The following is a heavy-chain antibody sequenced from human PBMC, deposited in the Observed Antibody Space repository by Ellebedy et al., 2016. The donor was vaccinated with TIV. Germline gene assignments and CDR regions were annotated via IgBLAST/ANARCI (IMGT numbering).Heavy chain of an antibody. D-gene: IGHD3-3*01. CDR3: ARDRRRIVRFLEWFGDRYYGMDV. CDR1: GFTFTSST. Sequence: AASVKVSCKASGFTFTSSTMQWVRQARGQRLEWIGWIVVGSGNTNYAQKLQGRVTMTTDTSTSTAYMELRSLRSADTAVYYCARDRRRIVRFLEWFGDRYYGMDVWGQGTTVTVSS. CDR2: IVVGSGNT. V-gene: IGHV1-58*02. J-gene: IGHJ6*02.